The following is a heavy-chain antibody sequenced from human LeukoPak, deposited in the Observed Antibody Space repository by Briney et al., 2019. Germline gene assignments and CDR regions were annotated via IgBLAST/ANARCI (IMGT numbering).Heavy chain of an antibody. Sequence: GGSLRLSCAASGFTFSSYSMNWVRQAPEKGLEWVSYISSRSSTIYYADSVKGRFTISRDNAKNSLYLQMNSLRAEDTAVYYCAELGITMIGGVWGKGTTVTISS. CDR1: GFTFSSYS. CDR2: ISSRSSTI. V-gene: IGHV3-48*04. CDR3: AELGITMIGGV. J-gene: IGHJ6*03. D-gene: IGHD3-10*02.